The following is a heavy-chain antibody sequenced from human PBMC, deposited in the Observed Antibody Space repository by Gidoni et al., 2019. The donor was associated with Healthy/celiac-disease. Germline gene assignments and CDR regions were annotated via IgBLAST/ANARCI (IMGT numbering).Heavy chain of an antibody. J-gene: IGHJ4*02. CDR2: ISYDGSNK. Sequence: QVQLVESGGGVVQPGRSLRLSCAASGFTFSSYAMHWVRQAPGKGLEWVAVISYDGSNKYYADSVKGRFTISRDNSKNTLYLQMNSLRAEDTAVYYCAREGGYALSPYFDYWGQGTLVTVSS. V-gene: IGHV3-30*04. CDR1: GFTFSSYA. D-gene: IGHD5-12*01. CDR3: AREGGYALSPYFDY.